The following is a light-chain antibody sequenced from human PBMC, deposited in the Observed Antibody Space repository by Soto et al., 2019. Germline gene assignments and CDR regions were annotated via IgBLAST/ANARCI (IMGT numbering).Light chain of an antibody. V-gene: IGKV3-11*01. J-gene: IGKJ4*01. CDR1: QSINRH. CDR2: DAS. Sequence: EIVLTQSPATLSLSPGERATLSCRASQSINRHLAWYRQKPGQAPRLLIYDASNRATGIPARFSGSGSGTAFTLTISSLEPEEFGVYYCQQRSNWPPVTFGGGNKVEIK. CDR3: QQRSNWPPVT.